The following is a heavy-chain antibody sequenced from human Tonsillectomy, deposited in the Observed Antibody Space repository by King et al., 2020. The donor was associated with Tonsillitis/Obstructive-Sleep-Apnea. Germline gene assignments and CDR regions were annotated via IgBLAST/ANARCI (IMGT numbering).Heavy chain of an antibody. J-gene: IGHJ6*03. D-gene: IGHD2-2*01. CDR1: GGTFSSHA. Sequence: GQLVQSGAEVKKPGSSVKVSCKASGGTFSSHAISWVRQAPGQGLEWMGRVIPILDIANYAQNFQGRVTFTADKSTNTAYMDLSSLRSEDKAVYYCARDSPNIEDFVVVQPAVSMDVWGKGPTVTVSS. CDR3: ARDSPNIEDFVVVQPAVSMDV. CDR2: VIPILDIA. V-gene: IGHV1-69*09.